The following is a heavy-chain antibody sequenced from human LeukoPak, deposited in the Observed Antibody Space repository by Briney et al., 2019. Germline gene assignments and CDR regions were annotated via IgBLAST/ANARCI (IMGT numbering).Heavy chain of an antibody. CDR2: MYLDDDD. J-gene: IGHJ4*02. CDR1: GFGPSTRGVG. Sequence: GPTHSTATQPLTLTLAISGFGPSTRGVGGGWFRQPPGEALEWLAMMYLDDDDRYNPSPKRRLTRTKNPSKRQLVLTMTNTEPVDTATYYCAHRLEGSRSSDYWGQGTLVTVSS. V-gene: IGHV2-5*02. D-gene: IGHD6-13*01. CDR3: AHRLEGSRSSDY.